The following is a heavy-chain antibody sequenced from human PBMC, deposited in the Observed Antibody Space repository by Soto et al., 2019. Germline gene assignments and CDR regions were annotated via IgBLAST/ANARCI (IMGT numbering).Heavy chain of an antibody. CDR1: GGSVNSNNYA. J-gene: IGHJ4*02. V-gene: IGHV4-61*01. Sequence: SETLSLTCTFSGGSVNSNNYAWSWIWQPPGKGLEWIGYISSSGNTNYNPSLKSRVTISFDTSKNQFSLTLRSVTAADTAVYDCARGRYSGGWFEDWGQGTLVTVSS. D-gene: IGHD6-19*01. CDR3: ARGRYSGGWFED. CDR2: ISSSGNT.